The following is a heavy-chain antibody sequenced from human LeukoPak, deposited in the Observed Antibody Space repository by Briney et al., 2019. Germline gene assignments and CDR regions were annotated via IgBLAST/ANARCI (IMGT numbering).Heavy chain of an antibody. V-gene: IGHV3-30*03. Sequence: GRSLRFSCAASGFTFSSFGMHWVRQAPGKGLEWVAIISYDGSNKYYADSVKGRFTISRGNSKNTLYLQMNSLRAEDTAVFYCAAGYGYLASWGQGTLVTVSS. CDR2: ISYDGSNK. D-gene: IGHD5-18*01. CDR3: AAGYGYLAS. J-gene: IGHJ4*02. CDR1: GFTFSSFG.